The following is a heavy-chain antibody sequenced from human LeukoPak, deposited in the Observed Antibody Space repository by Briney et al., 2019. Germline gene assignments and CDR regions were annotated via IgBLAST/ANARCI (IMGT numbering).Heavy chain of an antibody. D-gene: IGHD1-7*01. V-gene: IGHV1-69*05. CDR3: ARPRGNYGSNNWFDP. CDR1: GGTFSSYA. J-gene: IGHJ5*02. CDR2: IIPIFGTA. Sequence: SVKVSCKASGGTFSSYAFSWVRQAPGQGLEWMGGIIPIFGTANYAQKFQGRVTITTDESTSTAYMELSSLRSEDTAVYFCARPRGNYGSNNWFDPWGQGTLVTVSS.